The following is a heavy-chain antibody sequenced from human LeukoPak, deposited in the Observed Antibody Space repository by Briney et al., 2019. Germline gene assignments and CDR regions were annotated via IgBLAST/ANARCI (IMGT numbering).Heavy chain of an antibody. D-gene: IGHD6-13*01. V-gene: IGHV4-39*07. CDR2: MYYSGNT. CDR3: ARVSSSWYRDWYFDL. Sequence: TSETLSLTCAVSGFSLMSSIQYWAWIGQPPGKGLEWIGCMYYSGNTYYNPASQSRVTISLFTSESQFSLKLSSVTAADTAVYYCARVSSSWYRDWYFDLWGRGTLVTVPS. J-gene: IGHJ2*01. CDR1: GFSLMSSIQY.